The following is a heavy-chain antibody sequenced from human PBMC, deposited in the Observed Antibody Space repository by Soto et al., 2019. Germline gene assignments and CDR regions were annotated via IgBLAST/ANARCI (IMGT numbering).Heavy chain of an antibody. CDR2: ISGSGGST. CDR1: GFTFSTYA. Sequence: EVQLLESGGGLVQPGGSLRLSCAASGFTFSTYAMSWVRQAPGKGLEWVSAISGSGGSTYYTDSVKGRFTISRDNSKNTLYLQMDSLRAEDTAVYYCAVRKTGSYFDYWCQGPLVTVSS. V-gene: IGHV3-23*01. CDR3: AVRKTGSYFDY. J-gene: IGHJ4*02. D-gene: IGHD1-26*01.